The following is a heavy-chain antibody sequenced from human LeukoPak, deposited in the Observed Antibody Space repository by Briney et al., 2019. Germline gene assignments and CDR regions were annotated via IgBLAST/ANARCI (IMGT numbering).Heavy chain of an antibody. CDR3: ARDPKFFVTMVRGGPNWFDP. D-gene: IGHD3-10*01. Sequence: PGGSLRLSCAASGFTFSDYYMSWIRQAPGKGLEWGSYISSSGSTIYYADSVKGRFTISRDNAKNSLYLQMNSLRAEDTAVYYCARDPKFFVTMVRGGPNWFDPWGQGTLVTVSS. V-gene: IGHV3-11*01. CDR2: ISSSGSTI. CDR1: GFTFSDYY. J-gene: IGHJ5*02.